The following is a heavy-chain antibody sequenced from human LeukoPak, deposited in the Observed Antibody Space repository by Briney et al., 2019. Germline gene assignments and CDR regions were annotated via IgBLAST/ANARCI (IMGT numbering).Heavy chain of an antibody. Sequence: ASVKVSCKASGYTFTGYYMHWVRQAPGQGLEWMGWINPSSGGTNYAQKFQGRVTMTRDTSISTAYMELSRLRSDDTAVYYCARPPYYDFWSGYNYPFDIWGQGTMVTVSS. CDR3: ARPPYYDFWSGYNYPFDI. J-gene: IGHJ3*02. CDR1: GYTFTGYY. D-gene: IGHD3-3*01. CDR2: INPSSGGT. V-gene: IGHV1-2*02.